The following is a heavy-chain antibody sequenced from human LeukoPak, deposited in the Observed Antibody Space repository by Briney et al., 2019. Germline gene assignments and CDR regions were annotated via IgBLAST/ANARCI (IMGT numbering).Heavy chain of an antibody. J-gene: IGHJ6*03. D-gene: IGHD5-24*01. Sequence: SETLSLTCTVSGGSITSGSYYWTWIRQSAENGLEWLGRVYSGGATNYNPSLKSRLTISLDTSSNQFSLRLTSVTAADTAVYYCARATAYNYYFYMDVWGNGTAVIISS. CDR3: ARATAYNYYFYMDV. V-gene: IGHV4-61*02. CDR1: GGSITSGSYY. CDR2: VYSGGAT.